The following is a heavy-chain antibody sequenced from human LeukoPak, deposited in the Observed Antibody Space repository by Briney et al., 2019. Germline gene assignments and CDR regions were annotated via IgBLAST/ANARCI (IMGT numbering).Heavy chain of an antibody. CDR3: ARDRGAAAGRWYYYYGMDV. V-gene: IGHV6-1*01. CDR2: TYYRSKWYN. Sequence: SQTLSLTCAIYGDSVSSNSAAWNWIRQSPSRGLEWLVRTYYRSKWYNDYAVSVKSRITINPDTSKNQFSLQLNSVTPEDTAVYYCARDRGAAAGRWYYYYGMDVWGQGTTVTVSS. D-gene: IGHD6-13*01. CDR1: GDSVSSNSAA. J-gene: IGHJ6*02.